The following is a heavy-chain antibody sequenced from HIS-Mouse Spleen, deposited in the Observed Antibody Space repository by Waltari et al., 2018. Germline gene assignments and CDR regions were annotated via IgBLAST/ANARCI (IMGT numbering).Heavy chain of an antibody. CDR1: GGSISSSSYY. J-gene: IGHJ2*01. D-gene: IGHD6-13*01. CDR2: IYYRGRS. Sequence: QLQLQESGPGLVKPSETLSLTCTVSGGSISSSSYYWGWIRQPPGKGLGWIGSIYYRGRSDCTPSLKSRVTISVDTSKNQFSLKLGSVTAADTAGYYCAREIPYSSSWYDWYFDLWGRDTLVTVSS. V-gene: IGHV4-39*07. CDR3: AREIPYSSSWYDWYFDL.